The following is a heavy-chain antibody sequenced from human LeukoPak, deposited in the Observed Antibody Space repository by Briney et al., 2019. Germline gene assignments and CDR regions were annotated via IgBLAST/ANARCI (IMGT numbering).Heavy chain of an antibody. CDR2: ISRSSSYI. D-gene: IGHD3-10*01. V-gene: IGHV3-21*01. Sequence: GGSLRLSCAASGFTFSTYNMNWVRQAPGKGLEWVSSISRSSSYIFYADSVKGRFTISRDNAKNSLYLQVDSLTAEDTAVYYCARESATGRTRGDGFFDYWGQGTLVTVSS. CDR1: GFTFSTYN. J-gene: IGHJ4*02. CDR3: ARESATGRTRGDGFFDY.